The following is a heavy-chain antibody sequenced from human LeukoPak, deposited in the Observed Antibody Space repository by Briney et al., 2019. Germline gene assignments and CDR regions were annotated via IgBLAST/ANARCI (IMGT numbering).Heavy chain of an antibody. CDR1: GFTFSSYA. D-gene: IGHD5-24*01. J-gene: IGHJ4*02. V-gene: IGHV3-30-3*01. Sequence: PGGALRFSCAASGFTFSSYAMHWVRQAPGKGLEWVAVISYDGSNKYYADSVKGRFTISRDNSKNTLYLQMTSLRDEDTAVYYCARAHRQLGRSLHLPDHWGQGTLVTVSS. CDR2: ISYDGSNK. CDR3: ARAHRQLGRSLHLPDH.